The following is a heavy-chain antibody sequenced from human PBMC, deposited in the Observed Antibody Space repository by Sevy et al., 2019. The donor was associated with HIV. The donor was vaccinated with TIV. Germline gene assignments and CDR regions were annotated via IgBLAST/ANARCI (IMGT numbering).Heavy chain of an antibody. D-gene: IGHD3-10*01. CDR3: ARRDYYGSLYYFDY. Sequence: GGSLRLSCAASGFTFSNYFMNWVRQAPGKGLEWVSSISSRSSYIFYADSLKGRFTISRDNAKNSLYLHMNSLRAEDTAVYYCARRDYYGSLYYFDYWGPGTLVSVSS. CDR1: GFTFSNYF. CDR2: ISSRSSYI. V-gene: IGHV3-21*01. J-gene: IGHJ4*02.